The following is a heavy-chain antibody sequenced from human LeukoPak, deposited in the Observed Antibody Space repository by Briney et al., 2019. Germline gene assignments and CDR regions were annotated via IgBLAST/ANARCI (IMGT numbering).Heavy chain of an antibody. V-gene: IGHV5-51*01. CDR2: IYPGDSDT. Sequence: GESLKISCKGSGYSFTSYWIGWVRQMPGKGLEWMGIIYPGDSDTRYSPSFQGQVTISADKSISTAYLQWSSLKASDTATYYCALTYYYDSSVVYFDYWGQGTLVTVSS. CDR3: ALTYYYDSSVVYFDY. J-gene: IGHJ4*02. CDR1: GYSFTSYW. D-gene: IGHD3-22*01.